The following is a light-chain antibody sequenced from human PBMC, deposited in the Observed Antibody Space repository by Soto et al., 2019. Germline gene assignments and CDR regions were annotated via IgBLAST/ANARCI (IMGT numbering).Light chain of an antibody. Sequence: QSVLTQPPSASGTPGQRVTISCSGSSSNIGSNTVNWYQQLPGTAPKLLIYSNNQRPSGVPDRFSGSKSGTSASLAISGLQSEDEADYYCAAWDDSLKVVFGGGTQL. CDR3: AAWDDSLKVV. J-gene: IGLJ2*01. CDR2: SNN. CDR1: SSNIGSNT. V-gene: IGLV1-44*01.